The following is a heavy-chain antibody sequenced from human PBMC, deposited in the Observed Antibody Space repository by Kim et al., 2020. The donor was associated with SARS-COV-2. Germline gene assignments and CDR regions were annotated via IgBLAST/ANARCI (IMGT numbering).Heavy chain of an antibody. CDR3: ARAPSFCGGDCLGAFDI. Sequence: CQGRVTITADKSTSTAYMELSSLRSEDKAVYYCARAPSFCGGDCLGAFDIWGQGTMVTVSS. J-gene: IGHJ3*02. V-gene: IGHV1-69*04. D-gene: IGHD2-21*01.